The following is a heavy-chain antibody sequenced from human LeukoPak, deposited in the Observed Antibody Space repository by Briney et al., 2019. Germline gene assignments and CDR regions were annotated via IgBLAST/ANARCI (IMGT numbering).Heavy chain of an antibody. CDR1: GFTFSSYA. J-gene: IGHJ3*02. V-gene: IGHV3-30*04. D-gene: IGHD3-9*01. Sequence: GGSLRLSCAASGFTFSSYAMHRVRQAPGKGLEWVAVISYDGSNKYYPDSVKGRFTISRDNSKNTLYLQMNSLRAEDTAVYYCARDSQARYFEGGAFDIWGQGTMVTVSS. CDR3: ARDSQARYFEGGAFDI. CDR2: ISYDGSNK.